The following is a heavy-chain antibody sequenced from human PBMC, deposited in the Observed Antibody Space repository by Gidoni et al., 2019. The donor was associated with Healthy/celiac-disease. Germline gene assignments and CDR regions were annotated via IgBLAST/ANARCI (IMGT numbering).Heavy chain of an antibody. Sequence: EVQLVESGGGLVQPGRSLRLSCTASGFTFGDYAMSWFRQAPGKGLEWVGFIRSKAYGGTTEYAASVKGRFTISRDDSKSIAYLQMNSLKTEDTAVYYCTSPRGYSYGPNYFDYWGQGTLVTVSS. V-gene: IGHV3-49*03. CDR2: IRSKAYGGTT. D-gene: IGHD5-18*01. CDR1: GFTFGDYA. CDR3: TSPRGYSYGPNYFDY. J-gene: IGHJ4*02.